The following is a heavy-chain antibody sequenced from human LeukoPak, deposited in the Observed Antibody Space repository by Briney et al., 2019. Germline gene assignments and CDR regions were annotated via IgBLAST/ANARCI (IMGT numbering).Heavy chain of an antibody. CDR1: GFTFSSYG. CDR3: AKDRQWLEVLGLDY. J-gene: IGHJ4*02. CDR2: ISYDGSNK. D-gene: IGHD6-19*01. Sequence: PGRSLRLSCAASGFTFSSYGMHWVRQAPGKGLEWVAVISYDGSNKYYADSVKGRFTISRDNSKNTLYLQMNSLRAEDTAVYYCAKDRQWLEVLGLDYWGQGTLVTVSS. V-gene: IGHV3-30*18.